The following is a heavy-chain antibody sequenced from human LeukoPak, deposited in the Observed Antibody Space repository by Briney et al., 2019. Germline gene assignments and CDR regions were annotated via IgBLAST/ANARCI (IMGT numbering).Heavy chain of an antibody. D-gene: IGHD4-23*01. CDR3: AKDDNGGIREDWFDP. CDR1: GFTFRSYG. CDR2: IWYDGSQK. V-gene: IGHV3-33*06. Sequence: GGSLRLSCAASGFTFRSYGFHWVRQAPGKGLEWVAVIWYDGSQKYYGDSVKGRFTVSRDDSKNTLSLQMNSLRAEDTAVYYCAKDDNGGIREDWFDPWGQGTLVTVSS. J-gene: IGHJ5*02.